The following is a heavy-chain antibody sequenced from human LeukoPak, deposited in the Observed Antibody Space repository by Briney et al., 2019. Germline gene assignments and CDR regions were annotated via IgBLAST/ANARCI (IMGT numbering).Heavy chain of an antibody. D-gene: IGHD3-10*01. J-gene: IGHJ4*02. CDR3: ARPGGSGSYALWGY. V-gene: IGHV3-53*01. Sequence: HPGGSLRLSCAASGFTVHSNYMSWVRQAPGKGLEWVSVIDRSGVTHYADSVKGRFTISRDNAKNTLYLQMNSLRAEDTAVYYCARPGGSGSYALWGYWGQGTLVTVSS. CDR2: IDRSGVT. CDR1: GFTVHSNY.